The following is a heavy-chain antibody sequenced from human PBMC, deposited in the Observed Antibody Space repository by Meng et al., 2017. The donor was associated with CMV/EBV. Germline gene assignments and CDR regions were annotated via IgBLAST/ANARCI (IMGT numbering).Heavy chain of an antibody. Sequence: SETLSLTCVVYGGSLSCYSWSWIRQPPGQGLEWIGEINRSKSTDSNPSLKSRVTISVDTSKNQFSLKLTSVTAADTAVYYCARAGVYCSSTSCHRYYGMDVWGQGTTVTVSS. CDR2: INRSKST. CDR3: ARAGVYCSSTSCHRYYGMDV. V-gene: IGHV4-34*01. J-gene: IGHJ6*02. CDR1: GGSLSCYS. D-gene: IGHD2-2*01.